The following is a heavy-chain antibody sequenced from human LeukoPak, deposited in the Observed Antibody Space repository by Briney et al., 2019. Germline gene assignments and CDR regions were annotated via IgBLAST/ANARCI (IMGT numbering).Heavy chain of an antibody. V-gene: IGHV4-4*07. J-gene: IGHJ4*02. D-gene: IGHD3-3*01. Sequence: PSETLSLTCTVSGGSINSYYWGWIRQPAGKGLEWISRIYTSGSTNYNPSLKSRVTMSVDTSKNQFSLNLTSVTAADTAVSYCVRDQGFLAYGGQGTLVTVSS. CDR2: IYTSGST. CDR1: GGSINSYY. CDR3: VRDQGFLAY.